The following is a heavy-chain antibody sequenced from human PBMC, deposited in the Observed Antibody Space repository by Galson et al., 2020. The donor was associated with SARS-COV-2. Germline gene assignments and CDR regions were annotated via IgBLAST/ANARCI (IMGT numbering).Heavy chain of an antibody. CDR2: XXXSGST. Sequence: SETLSLTCAVYGGSXXXHYWXXXXXXXGXXXXXXXXXXXSGSTNYNPSLKSRVTISVDTSKNQFSLKLSSVTAADTAVYYCATKCRSPTCHAHDYWGPGTLVTVSS. J-gene: IGHJ4*02. D-gene: IGHD2-2*01. V-gene: IGHV4-34*01. CDR3: ATKCRSPTCHAHDY. CDR1: GGSXXXHY.